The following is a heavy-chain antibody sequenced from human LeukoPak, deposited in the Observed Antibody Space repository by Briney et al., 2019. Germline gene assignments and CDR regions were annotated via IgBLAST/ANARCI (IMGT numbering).Heavy chain of an antibody. CDR2: IKQDGSEK. CDR3: AGAFSSSGWYYYYYYMDV. V-gene: IGHV3-7*04. Sequence: GGSLRLSCEASGFTLSNYGMSWVRQAPGKGLEWVANIKQDGSEKYYVDSVKGRFTISRDNAKNSLYLQMNSLRAEDTAVYYCAGAFSSSGWYYYYYYMDVWGKGTTVTVSS. D-gene: IGHD6-19*01. J-gene: IGHJ6*03. CDR1: GFTLSNYG.